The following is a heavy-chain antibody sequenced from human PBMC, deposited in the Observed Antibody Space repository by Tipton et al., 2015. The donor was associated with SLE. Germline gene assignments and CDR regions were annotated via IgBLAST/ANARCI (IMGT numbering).Heavy chain of an antibody. J-gene: IGHJ4*02. D-gene: IGHD2-21*02. CDR3: ARVGMEVTPGYFDY. V-gene: IGHV4-59*11. CDR1: GGSISSHY. CDR2: IYYSGST. Sequence: PGLVKPSEILSLTCTVSGGSISSHYWSWIRQPPGKGLEWIGYIYYSGSTNYNPSLKSRVTISVDTSKNQFSLKLSSVTAGDTAVYYCARVGMEVTPGYFDYWGQGTLVTVSS.